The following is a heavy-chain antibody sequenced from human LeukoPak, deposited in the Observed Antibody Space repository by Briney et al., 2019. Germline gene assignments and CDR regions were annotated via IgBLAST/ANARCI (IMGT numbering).Heavy chain of an antibody. CDR2: IYSGGST. D-gene: IGHD3-3*01. Sequence: GWSLRLSCAASGFTVSRNYMSWVRQAPGKGLEWVSVIYSGGSTYYADSVKGRFTISRHNSKNTLYLQMNSLRAEDTAVYYCARAMEYYDFWSGYWDYYYGMDVWGQGTTVTVSS. CDR3: ARAMEYYDFWSGYWDYYYGMDV. V-gene: IGHV3-53*04. J-gene: IGHJ6*02. CDR1: GFTVSRNY.